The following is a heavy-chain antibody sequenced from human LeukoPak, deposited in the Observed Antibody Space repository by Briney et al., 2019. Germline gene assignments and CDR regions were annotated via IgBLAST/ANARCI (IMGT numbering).Heavy chain of an antibody. D-gene: IGHD3-10*01. CDR2: IYYSGST. V-gene: IGHV4-59*08. CDR3: ARAGYYGSGSYYV. Sequence: SETLSLTCTVSGGSISSYYWSWIRQPPGKGLEWIGYIYYSGSTNYNPSLKSRVTISVDTSKNQFSLKLSSVTAADTAVYYCARAGYYGSGSYYVWGKGTTVTISS. J-gene: IGHJ6*04. CDR1: GGSISSYY.